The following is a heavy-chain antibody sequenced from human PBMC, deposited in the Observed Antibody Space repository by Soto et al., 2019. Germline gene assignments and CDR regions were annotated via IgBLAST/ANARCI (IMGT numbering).Heavy chain of an antibody. Sequence: GSLRLSCEASGFTFSTYAVTWVRQAPGKGLEWVSSVRDSGANSYYADPVKGRFTISRDNSRNTVYLQMNSLRGNDTALYYCARSRRTYGDYYDLWGQGTVVTVSS. J-gene: IGHJ4*02. D-gene: IGHD4-17*01. V-gene: IGHV3-23*01. CDR1: GFTFSTYA. CDR2: VRDSGANS. CDR3: ARSRRTYGDYYDL.